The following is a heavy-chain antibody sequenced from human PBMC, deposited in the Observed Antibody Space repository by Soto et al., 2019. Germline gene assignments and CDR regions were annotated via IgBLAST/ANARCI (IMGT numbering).Heavy chain of an antibody. V-gene: IGHV3-23*01. CDR2: ISGSGGSS. D-gene: IGHD2-2*01. CDR1: GFTFTSYA. Sequence: GSLRLSCAASGFTFTSYAMSWVRQAPGKGLEWVSAISGSGGSSYYADSVKGRFTISRDNSKNTLFLQMNSLRAEDTAVYYCARDRCSSTSCYGEGEGGAGTRYYYYYYGMDVWGQGTTVTVSS. CDR3: ARDRCSSTSCYGEGEGGAGTRYYYYYYGMDV. J-gene: IGHJ6*02.